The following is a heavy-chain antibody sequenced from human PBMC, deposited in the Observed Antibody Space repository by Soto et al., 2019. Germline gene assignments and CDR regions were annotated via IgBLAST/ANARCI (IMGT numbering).Heavy chain of an antibody. CDR3: VRTGLVVAAATREDY. Sequence: EVQLVESGGGLVQPGGSLRLSCAASGFTFSSYWMHWVRQAPGKGLVWVSRINSDGSSTSYADSVKGRFTISRDNAKNTLYLQMNRRRAEDTAVYYCVRTGLVVAAATREDYWGQGTLVTVSS. J-gene: IGHJ4*02. D-gene: IGHD2-15*01. V-gene: IGHV3-74*01. CDR2: INSDGSST. CDR1: GFTFSSYW.